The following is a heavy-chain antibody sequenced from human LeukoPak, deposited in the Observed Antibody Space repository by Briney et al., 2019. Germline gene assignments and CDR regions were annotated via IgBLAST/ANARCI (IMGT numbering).Heavy chain of an antibody. CDR1: EFTFSSYS. D-gene: IGHD4-17*01. V-gene: IGHV3-23*01. J-gene: IGHJ4*02. Sequence: GGSLRLSCAASEFTFSSYSMNWVRQAPGKGLEWVSAISGSGGSTYYADSVKGRFTISRDNSKNTLYLQMNSLRAEDTAVYYCARGYGVQYYFDYWGQGTLVTVSS. CDR2: ISGSGGST. CDR3: ARGYGVQYYFDY.